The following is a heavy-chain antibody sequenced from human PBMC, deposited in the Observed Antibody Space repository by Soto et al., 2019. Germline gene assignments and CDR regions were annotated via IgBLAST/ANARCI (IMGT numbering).Heavy chain of an antibody. D-gene: IGHD6-13*01. CDR3: AVFRSSWFGDGRLDS. CDR2: IYPDDSDT. V-gene: IGHV5-51*01. J-gene: IGHJ4*02. Sequence: LGESLKISCQASGYSFSNFWIAWVRQMPGEGLEWLGIIYPDDSDTRYSPSFLGQVTISADKSIKTTYLQWNSLEASDTAIYYCAVFRSSWFGDGRLDSWGPGTLVTVSS. CDR1: GYSFSNFW.